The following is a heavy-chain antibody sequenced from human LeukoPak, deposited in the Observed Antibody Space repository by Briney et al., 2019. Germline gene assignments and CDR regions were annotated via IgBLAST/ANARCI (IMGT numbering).Heavy chain of an antibody. CDR3: ARGYHDSSVDYFDY. Sequence: GRSLRLSCAASGFTFSSYGMHWVRQAPGKGLEWVAVISYDGSNKYYADSVKGRFTISRDNSKNTLYLQMNSLRAEDTAVYYCARGYHDSSVDYFDYWGQGTLVTVSS. CDR1: GFTFSSYG. V-gene: IGHV3-30*03. CDR2: ISYDGSNK. J-gene: IGHJ4*02. D-gene: IGHD3-22*01.